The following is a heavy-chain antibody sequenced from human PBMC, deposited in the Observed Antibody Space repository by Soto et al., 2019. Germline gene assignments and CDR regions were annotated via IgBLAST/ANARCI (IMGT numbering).Heavy chain of an antibody. D-gene: IGHD1-26*01. Sequence: KPSETLSLTCTVSGGSISSYYWSWIRQPPGKGLEWIGYIYYSGSTNYNPSLKGRVTISVDTSKNQFSLKLSSVTAADTAVYYCARDQYSGSYYGMDVWGQGTTVTVSS. J-gene: IGHJ6*02. V-gene: IGHV4-59*01. CDR2: IYYSGST. CDR3: ARDQYSGSYYGMDV. CDR1: GGSISSYY.